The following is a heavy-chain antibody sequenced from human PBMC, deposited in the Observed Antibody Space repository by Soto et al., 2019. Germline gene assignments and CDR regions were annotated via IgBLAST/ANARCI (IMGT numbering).Heavy chain of an antibody. Sequence: GGSLRLSCAASGFTFSSYGMHWVRQAPGKGLEWVAVIWYDGSNKYYADSVKGRFTISRDNSKNTLYLQMNSLRAEDTAVYYCASSRYSISANYYYYGMAVWGQGTTVTVSS. CDR2: IWYDGSNK. V-gene: IGHV3-33*01. CDR3: ASSRYSISANYYYYGMAV. CDR1: GFTFSSYG. D-gene: IGHD6-6*01. J-gene: IGHJ6*02.